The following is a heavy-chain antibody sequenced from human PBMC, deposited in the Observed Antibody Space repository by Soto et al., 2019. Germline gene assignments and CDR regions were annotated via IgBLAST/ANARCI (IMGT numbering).Heavy chain of an antibody. CDR2: ISGSGGST. J-gene: IGHJ3*02. CDR3: ARDRMPSAISAFDI. CDR1: GFTFSSYA. D-gene: IGHD2-21*02. Sequence: GGSLRLSRAASGFTFSSYAMSWVRQAPGKGLEWVSAISGSGGSTYYADSVKGRFTVSRDNAEKSLSLQMNDLRAEDTALYYCARDRMPSAISAFDIWGHGTMVTVSS. V-gene: IGHV3-23*01.